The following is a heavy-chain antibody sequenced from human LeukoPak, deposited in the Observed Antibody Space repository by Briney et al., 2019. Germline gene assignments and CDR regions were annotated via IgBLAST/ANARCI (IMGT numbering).Heavy chain of an antibody. CDR2: ISGSGGST. V-gene: IGHV3-23*01. J-gene: IGHJ3*02. CDR1: GFTFSSCA. D-gene: IGHD6-13*01. Sequence: PGGSLRLSCAASGFTFSSCAMSWVRQAPGKGLEWVSAISGSGGSTYYADSVKGRFTISRDNSKNTLYLQMNSLRAEDTAVYYCARATYSSSSRMGGDAFDIWGQGTMVTVSS. CDR3: ARATYSSSSRMGGDAFDI.